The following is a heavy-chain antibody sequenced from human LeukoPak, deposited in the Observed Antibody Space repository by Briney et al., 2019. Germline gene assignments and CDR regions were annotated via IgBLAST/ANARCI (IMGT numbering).Heavy chain of an antibody. J-gene: IGHJ4*02. CDR3: LRDWYGSGSYWQIRESYFDY. V-gene: IGHV3-15*01. CDR2: IIGKTHVGTT. Sequence: PGGALRLSCAASGFAFSNAWMSWVRQAPGKGLEWVGRIIGKTHVGTTDYAAPVKGRFTISRDDSKNTLYLQMNSLKTEDTAVYYCLRDWYGSGSYWQIRESYFDYWGQGTLVTVS. CDR1: GFAFSNAW. D-gene: IGHD3-10*01.